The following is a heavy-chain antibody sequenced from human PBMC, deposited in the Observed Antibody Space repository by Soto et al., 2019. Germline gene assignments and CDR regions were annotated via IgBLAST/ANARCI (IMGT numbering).Heavy chain of an antibody. CDR3: ARGGREWELHPPDY. D-gene: IGHD1-26*01. V-gene: IGHV1-18*04. Sequence: SAKVSCKASGYTFTSFGVSWVRQAPGQGPEWLGWISGYNGKTKYAQVVKGRVTLTTDTTTKTAYMEMRSLRSDDTAVYFCARGGREWELHPPDYWGQGTLVTVSS. J-gene: IGHJ4*02. CDR1: GYTFTSFG. CDR2: ISGYNGKT.